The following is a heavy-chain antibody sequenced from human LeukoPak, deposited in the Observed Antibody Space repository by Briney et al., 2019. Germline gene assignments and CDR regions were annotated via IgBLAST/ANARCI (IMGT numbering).Heavy chain of an antibody. J-gene: IGHJ4*02. Sequence: GGSLRLSCAASGFTFSSYGMHWVRQAPGKGLEWVAFIRYDGSNKYYADSVKGRFTISRDNSKNTLYLQMNSLRAEDTAVYYCAKLVGATPDWTFDYWGQGTLVTVSS. D-gene: IGHD1-26*01. CDR3: AKLVGATPDWTFDY. CDR1: GFTFSSYG. CDR2: IRYDGSNK. V-gene: IGHV3-30*02.